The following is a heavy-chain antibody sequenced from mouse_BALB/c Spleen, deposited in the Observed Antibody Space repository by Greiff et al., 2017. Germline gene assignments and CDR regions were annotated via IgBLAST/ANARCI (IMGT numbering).Heavy chain of an antibody. V-gene: IGHV5-12-1*01. D-gene: IGHD2-2*01. CDR2: ISSGGGST. Sequence: EVKLQESGGGLVKPGGSLKLSCAASGFAFSSYDMSWVRQTPGKRLEWVAYISSGGGSTYYPDTVKGRFTISRDNAKNTLYLQMSSLKSEDTAMYYCARRYGNDGAMDYWGQGTSVTVSS. CDR3: ARRYGNDGAMDY. J-gene: IGHJ4*01. CDR1: GFAFSSYD.